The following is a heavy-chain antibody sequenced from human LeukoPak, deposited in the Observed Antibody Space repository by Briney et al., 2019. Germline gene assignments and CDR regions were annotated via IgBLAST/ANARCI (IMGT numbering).Heavy chain of an antibody. V-gene: IGHV3-23*01. CDR1: GFTFSSYA. J-gene: IGHJ3*02. D-gene: IGHD2-8*02. Sequence: GGSLTLSCAASGFTFSSYAMSWVRQAPGKGLEWVSGISGSGGSTYYADSVKGRFTISRDNSKNTLYLHMNSLGAEDTAVYYCAKGPLVTLDIWGQGTMVTVSS. CDR3: AKGPLVTLDI. CDR2: ISGSGGST.